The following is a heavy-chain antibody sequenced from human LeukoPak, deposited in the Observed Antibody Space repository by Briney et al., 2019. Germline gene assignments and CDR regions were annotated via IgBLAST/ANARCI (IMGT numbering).Heavy chain of an antibody. D-gene: IGHD4-17*01. CDR1: GFTFSSYS. V-gene: IGHV3-48*04. CDR2: ISSSGSTI. CDR3: AKDPYGDPFDY. J-gene: IGHJ4*02. Sequence: GGSLRLSCAASGFTFSSYSMNWVRQAPGKGLEWVSYISSSGSTIYYADSVKGRFTISRDNAKNSLYLQMNSLRAEDTAVYYCAKDPYGDPFDYWGQGTLVTVSS.